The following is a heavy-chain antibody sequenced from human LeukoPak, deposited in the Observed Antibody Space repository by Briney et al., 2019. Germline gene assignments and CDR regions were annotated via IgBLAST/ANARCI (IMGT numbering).Heavy chain of an antibody. CDR1: GFTFSSYW. CDR2: INSDGSST. D-gene: IGHD1-26*01. CDR3: ARDSEGSYMDV. Sequence: GGSLRLSCAASGFTFSSYWMHWVRQAPGKGLVWVSRINSDGSSTSYADSVKGRFTISRDNAKNTLYLQMNSLRAEDTAVHYCARDSEGSYMDVWGKGTTVTVSS. V-gene: IGHV3-74*01. J-gene: IGHJ6*03.